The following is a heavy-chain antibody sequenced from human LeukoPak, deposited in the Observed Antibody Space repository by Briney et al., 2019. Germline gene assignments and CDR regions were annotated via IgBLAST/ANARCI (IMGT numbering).Heavy chain of an antibody. CDR2: ISSSSDYI. V-gene: IGHV3-21*01. Sequence: PGGSLRLSCAASGFTFSTYSMTWVRQAPGKGLEWVSSISSSSDYIYHAGSVKGRFTISRDNARNSLHLQMNSLRAEDMATYYCTRSVDTAMGAYFDYWGQGTLVTVSS. D-gene: IGHD5-18*01. J-gene: IGHJ4*02. CDR3: TRSVDTAMGAYFDY. CDR1: GFTFSTYS.